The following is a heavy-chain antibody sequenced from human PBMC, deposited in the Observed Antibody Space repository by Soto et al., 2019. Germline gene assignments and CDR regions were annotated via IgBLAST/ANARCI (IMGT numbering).Heavy chain of an antibody. V-gene: IGHV3-48*02. CDR3: ARPNYCSGGSCYFGY. D-gene: IGHD2-15*01. CDR1: GFTFSGYT. Sequence: GGSLRLSCASSGFTFSGYTMNLVRQAPGKGLEWVSYISSTSSPIYYADSVKGRFTISRDNAKNSLYLQMNSLRDEDTAVYYCARPNYCSGGSCYFGYWGQGALVTVSS. J-gene: IGHJ4*02. CDR2: ISSTSSPI.